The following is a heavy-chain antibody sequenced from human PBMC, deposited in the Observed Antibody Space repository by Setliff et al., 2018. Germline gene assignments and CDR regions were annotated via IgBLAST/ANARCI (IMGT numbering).Heavy chain of an antibody. D-gene: IGHD1-26*01. V-gene: IGHV4-61*02. CDR3: TKGRVGLAARAGY. Sequence: PSETLSLTCTVSGGSISSDSDYWSWIRQSAGKGLEWIGRIYASGSTEYNPSLGRRVTISVDTSRNQFSLQLSSVTSADTAIYYCTKGRVGLAARAGYWGQGTLVTVSS. CDR1: GGSISSDSDY. J-gene: IGHJ4*02. CDR2: IYASGST.